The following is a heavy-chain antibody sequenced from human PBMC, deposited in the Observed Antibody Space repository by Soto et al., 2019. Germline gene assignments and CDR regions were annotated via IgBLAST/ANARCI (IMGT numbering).Heavy chain of an antibody. CDR3: ARALTHYYYYYMDV. CDR1: GFTVSSNY. V-gene: IGHV3-53*04. CDR2: IYSGGST. D-gene: IGHD7-27*01. J-gene: IGHJ6*03. Sequence: GGSLRLSCAASGFTVSSNYMSWVRQAPGKGLEWVSVIYSGGSTYYADSVKGRFTISRHNSKNTLYLQMNSLRAEDTAVYYCARALTHYYYYYMDVWGKGTTVTVSS.